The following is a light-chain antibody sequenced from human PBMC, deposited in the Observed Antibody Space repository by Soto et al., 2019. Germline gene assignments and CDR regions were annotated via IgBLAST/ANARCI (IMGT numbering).Light chain of an antibody. CDR1: QSISSW. Sequence: DIQMTQSPSTLSASVGVPVTITCRASQSISSWLAWYQQKPGKAPKLLIYDASHLESGVPSRFSGSGSGTEFTLTISSLQPDDFATYYCQQYNTYPWTFGPGTKVDIK. CDR2: DAS. V-gene: IGKV1-5*01. J-gene: IGKJ1*01. CDR3: QQYNTYPWT.